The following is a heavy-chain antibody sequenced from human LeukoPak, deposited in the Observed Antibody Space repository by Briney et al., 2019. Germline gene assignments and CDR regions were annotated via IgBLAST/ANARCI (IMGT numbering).Heavy chain of an antibody. V-gene: IGHV4-34*01. J-gene: IGHJ4*02. Sequence: SETLSLTCAVYGGSFSGYYWSWIRQPPGKGREWIGEINQSGSTNYHPSLKGRVTISVDTSKNQFSLKLSSVSAADTAVYYCARHGLCDTYYFDYWGQGTLVTVSS. CDR1: GGSFSGYY. CDR3: ARHGLCDTYYFDY. CDR2: INQSGST. D-gene: IGHD3-10*02.